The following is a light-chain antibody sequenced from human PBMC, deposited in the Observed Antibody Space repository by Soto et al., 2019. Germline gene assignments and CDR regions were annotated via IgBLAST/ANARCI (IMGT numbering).Light chain of an antibody. V-gene: IGKV3-20*01. Sequence: IVLTQSPGTLSLSPGERATLSCRASQSVSSNYLAWHQQKPGQAPRLLIYGASSRATGTPDRFSGSGSGTDFTLTISRLEPEDFAVYYCQQYGSSPLTFGGGTKVDIK. J-gene: IGKJ4*01. CDR2: GAS. CDR1: QSVSSNY. CDR3: QQYGSSPLT.